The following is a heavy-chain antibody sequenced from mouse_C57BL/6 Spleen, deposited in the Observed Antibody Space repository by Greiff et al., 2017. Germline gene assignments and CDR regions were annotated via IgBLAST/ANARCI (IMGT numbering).Heavy chain of an antibody. V-gene: IGHV1-69*01. CDR3: ARRYGSNFDY. J-gene: IGHJ2*01. D-gene: IGHD1-1*01. Sequence: QVQLQQPGAELVMPGASVKLSCKASGYTFTSYWMHWVKQRPGQGLEWIGEIDPSDSYTNYNQKFKGKSTLTVDKSSSTAYMQLSSLTSVDSAVYYCARRYGSNFDYWGQGTTLTVSS. CDR2: IDPSDSYT. CDR1: GYTFTSYW.